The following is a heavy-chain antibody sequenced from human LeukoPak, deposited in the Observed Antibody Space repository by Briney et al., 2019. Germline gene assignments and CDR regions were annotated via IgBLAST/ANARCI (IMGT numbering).Heavy chain of an antibody. D-gene: IGHD6-13*01. J-gene: IGHJ4*02. Sequence: SVTLSLTCAVYGGSFSGYYWSWIRQPPGKGLEWIGEINQSGSTNYNPSLKSRVTISVDKSKNQFPLKLSSVTAADTAMYYCARVSQLSSSWPVDYWGQGTLVTVSS. CDR3: ARVSQLSSSWPVDY. CDR1: GGSFSGYY. CDR2: INQSGST. V-gene: IGHV4-34*01.